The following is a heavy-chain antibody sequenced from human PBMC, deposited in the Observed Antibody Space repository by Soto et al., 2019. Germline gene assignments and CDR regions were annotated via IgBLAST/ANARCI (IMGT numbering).Heavy chain of an antibody. V-gene: IGHV3-30*18. CDR3: AKKGSGAAAWFDP. J-gene: IGHJ5*02. D-gene: IGHD6-13*01. Sequence: QVQLVESGGGVVQPGRSLRLSCAASGFTFSSYGMHWVRQAPGKGLEWVAVISYDGSNKYYADSVKGRFTISRDNSKNTLYLQMNSLRAEDTAVCYCAKKGSGAAAWFDPWGQGTLVTVSS. CDR1: GFTFSSYG. CDR2: ISYDGSNK.